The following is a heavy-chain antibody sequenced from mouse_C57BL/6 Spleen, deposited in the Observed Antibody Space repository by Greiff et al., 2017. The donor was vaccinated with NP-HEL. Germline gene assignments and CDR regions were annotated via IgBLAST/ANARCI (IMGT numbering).Heavy chain of an antibody. J-gene: IGHJ1*03. CDR1: GYTFTSYD. Sequence: QVHVKQSGPELVKPGASVKLSCKASGYTFTSYDINWVKQRPGQGLEWIGWIYPRDGSTKYNEKFKGKATLTVDTSSSTAYMELHSLTSEDSAVYFCARKTTVVAWYFDVWGTGTTVTVSS. CDR2: IYPRDGST. CDR3: ARKTTVVAWYFDV. V-gene: IGHV1-85*01. D-gene: IGHD1-1*01.